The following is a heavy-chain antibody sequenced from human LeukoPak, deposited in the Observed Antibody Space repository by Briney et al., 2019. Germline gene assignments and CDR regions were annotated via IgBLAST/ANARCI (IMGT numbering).Heavy chain of an antibody. CDR2: ISWNSGSI. D-gene: IGHD6-19*01. Sequence: PGRSLRLSRAASGFTFDDYAMHWVRQAPGKGLEWVSGISWNSGSIGYADSVKGRYTISRDNAKNSPYLQMNSLRAEDTALYYCAKEHSSGWYGYFQHWGQGTLVTVSS. CDR3: AKEHSSGWYGYFQH. CDR1: GFTFDDYA. V-gene: IGHV3-9*01. J-gene: IGHJ1*01.